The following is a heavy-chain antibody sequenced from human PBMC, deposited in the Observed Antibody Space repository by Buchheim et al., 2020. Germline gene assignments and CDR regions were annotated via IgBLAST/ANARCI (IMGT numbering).Heavy chain of an antibody. D-gene: IGHD2-2*01. CDR3: AKDSPMEYQLLDYGMDV. CDR2: ISGSGGST. V-gene: IGHV3-23*01. CDR1: GFTFSSYA. Sequence: EVQLLESGGGLVQPGGSLRLSCAASGFTFSSYAMSWVRQAPGKGLEWVSAISGSGGSTYYVDSVKGRFTISSGHSKNTTYLQMNSLRAEDTAVYYCAKDSPMEYQLLDYGMDVWGQGTT. J-gene: IGHJ6*02.